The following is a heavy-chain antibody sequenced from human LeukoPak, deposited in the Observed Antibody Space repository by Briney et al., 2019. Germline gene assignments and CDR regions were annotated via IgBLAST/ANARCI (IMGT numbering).Heavy chain of an antibody. CDR2: ISSSSTI. V-gene: IGHV3-48*02. CDR3: ASGHTDFWSGYSGMDV. CDR1: GFTFSSYS. Sequence: GGSLRLSCAASGFTFSSYSMNWVRQAPGKGLEWVSYISSSSTIYYADSVKGRFTISRDNAKNSLYPQMNSLRDEDTAVYYCASGHTDFWSGYSGMDVWGQGTTVTVSS. J-gene: IGHJ6*02. D-gene: IGHD3-3*01.